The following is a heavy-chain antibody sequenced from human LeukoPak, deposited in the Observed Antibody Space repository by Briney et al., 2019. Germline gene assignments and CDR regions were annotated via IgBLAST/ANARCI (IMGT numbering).Heavy chain of an antibody. CDR1: GYTFISYY. CDR2: INPSGGST. J-gene: IGHJ4*02. CDR3: AKGGRDYGDSSGTD. V-gene: IGHV1-46*01. D-gene: IGHD4-23*01. Sequence: VSVKVSCKASGYTFISYYMHWVRQAPGQGLEWMGIINPSGGSTTYAQMFQGRVILTRDTSTRTVYMELYSLRSEDTAVYYCAKGGRDYGDSSGTDWGQGTLATVSS.